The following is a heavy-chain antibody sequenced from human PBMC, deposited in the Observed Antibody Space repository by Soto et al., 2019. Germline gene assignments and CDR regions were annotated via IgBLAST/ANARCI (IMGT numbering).Heavy chain of an antibody. CDR3: ARRTISGAITDYFDY. J-gene: IGHJ4*02. CDR2: AYSSGSA. CDR1: GASISSDY. V-gene: IGHV4-59*08. Sequence: PSETLSLTCTVSGASISSDYWSWIRQPPGKGLEWIGYAYSSGSAIYNPSLKSRVTISLDTSKSQFSLKLSSVTAADTAVYYCARRTISGAITDYFDYWGQGTLVTVSS. D-gene: IGHD3-3*01.